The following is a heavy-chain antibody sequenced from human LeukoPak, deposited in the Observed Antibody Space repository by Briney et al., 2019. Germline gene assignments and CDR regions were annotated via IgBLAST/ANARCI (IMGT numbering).Heavy chain of an antibody. CDR1: GYTFTVYY. V-gene: IGHV1-2*02. CDR3: AGEYCSGGTCRQGFDY. Sequence: ASVKVSCKASGYTFTVYYMHWVRQAPGQGLEYMGWINPNSGDTNHAQNFQGRVTLTRDTSISTAYMELSSLRSDDSALYYCAGEYCSGGTCRQGFDYWGQGTLVTVSS. CDR2: INPNSGDT. D-gene: IGHD2-15*01. J-gene: IGHJ4*02.